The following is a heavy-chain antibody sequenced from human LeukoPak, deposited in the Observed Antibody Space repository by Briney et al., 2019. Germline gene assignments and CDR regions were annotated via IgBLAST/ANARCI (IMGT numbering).Heavy chain of an antibody. J-gene: IGHJ6*03. CDR2: IYYSGST. V-gene: IGHV4-59*01. D-gene: IGHD7-27*01. CDR3: ALLPGDHSRMDV. CDR1: GGSISSYY. Sequence: PSETLSLTCTVSGGSISSYYWSWIRQPPGKGLEWIGYIYYSGSTNYNPSLKSRVTISVDTSKNQFSLKLSSVTAADTALYYWALLPGDHSRMDVWGKGTTVTVSS.